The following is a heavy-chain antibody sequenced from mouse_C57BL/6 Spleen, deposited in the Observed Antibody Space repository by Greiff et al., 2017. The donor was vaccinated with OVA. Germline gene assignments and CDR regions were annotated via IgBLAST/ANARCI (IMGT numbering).Heavy chain of an antibody. CDR3: ARSYDALLDY. D-gene: IGHD2-3*01. V-gene: IGHV1-82*01. CDR1: GYAFSSSW. J-gene: IGHJ2*01. CDR2: IYPGDGDT. Sequence: QVQLQQSGPELVKPGASVKISCKASGYAFSSSWMNWVKQRPGKGLEWIGRIYPGDGDTNYNGKFKGKATLTADKSSSTAYMQLSILTSEDSAVYFCARSYDALLDYWGQGTTLTVSS.